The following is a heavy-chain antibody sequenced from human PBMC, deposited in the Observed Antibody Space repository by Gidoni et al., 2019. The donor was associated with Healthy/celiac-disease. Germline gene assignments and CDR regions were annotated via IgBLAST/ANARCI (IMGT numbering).Heavy chain of an antibody. Sequence: DVQLVESGGGLVQPGRSLRLSCAASGFTFDDYAMPWVRQAPGKGLEGVSGISWNSGSIGYADSVKGRFTISRDNAKNSLYLQMNSLRAEDTALYYCAKDIRATIFRGMDVWGQGTTVTVSS. CDR3: AKDIRATIFRGMDV. J-gene: IGHJ6*02. CDR1: GFTFDDYA. CDR2: ISWNSGSI. V-gene: IGHV3-9*01. D-gene: IGHD3-3*01.